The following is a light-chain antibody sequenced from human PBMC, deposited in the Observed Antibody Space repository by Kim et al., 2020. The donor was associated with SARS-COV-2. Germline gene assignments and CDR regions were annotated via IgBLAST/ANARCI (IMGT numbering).Light chain of an antibody. CDR2: AAS. V-gene: IGKV3-15*01. CDR1: QSVAGN. Sequence: SVSPGETATLSGRAGQSVAGNLVWYQQKPGQAPRLLMYAASTTATGIPARFSGAVSGTEFTLTIDSLQPEDFAIYYCQQYTKWPLFGPGTKVDIK. CDR3: QQYTKWPL. J-gene: IGKJ3*01.